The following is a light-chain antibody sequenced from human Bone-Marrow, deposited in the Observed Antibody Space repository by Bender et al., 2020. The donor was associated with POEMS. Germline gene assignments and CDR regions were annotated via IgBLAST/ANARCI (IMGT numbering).Light chain of an antibody. CDR2: EVT. Sequence: QSALTQPPSASGSPGHSVAISCTGTSSDVGGYSHVSWYQQQPVKAPKLFIYEVTKRPTCVPDSFSGSKSGNTYSLTVSGLQAEDEATYYCRSHAGRTWLVFGGGTKLTVL. V-gene: IGLV2-8*01. CDR3: RSHAGRTWLV. J-gene: IGLJ3*02. CDR1: SSDVGGYSH.